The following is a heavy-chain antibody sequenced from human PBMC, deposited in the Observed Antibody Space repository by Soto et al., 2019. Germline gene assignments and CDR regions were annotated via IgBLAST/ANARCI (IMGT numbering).Heavy chain of an antibody. CDR2: IYYSGST. D-gene: IGHD3-10*01. V-gene: IGHV4-59*08. J-gene: IGHJ5*02. CDR3: ARLTMVRGVIWLDP. Sequence: SETLSLTCTVSGGSISSYYWSWIRQPPGKGLEWIGYIYYSGSTNYNPSLKSRVTISVDTSKNQFSLKLSSVTAADTAVYYCARLTMVRGVIWLDPWGQGTLVTVSS. CDR1: GGSISSYY.